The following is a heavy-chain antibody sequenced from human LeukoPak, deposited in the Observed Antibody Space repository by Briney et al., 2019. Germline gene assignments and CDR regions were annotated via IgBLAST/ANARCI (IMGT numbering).Heavy chain of an antibody. CDR1: GGTFSSYT. CDR3: AREKYSRISFDY. Sequence: SVKVSCKASGGTFSSYTISWVRQAPGQGLEWMGGIIPILGIANYAQKFQGRVTITADKSTSTAYMELSSLRSEDTAVYYCAREKYSRISFDYWGQGTLVTVSS. CDR2: IIPILGIA. J-gene: IGHJ4*02. V-gene: IGHV1-69*10. D-gene: IGHD6-13*01.